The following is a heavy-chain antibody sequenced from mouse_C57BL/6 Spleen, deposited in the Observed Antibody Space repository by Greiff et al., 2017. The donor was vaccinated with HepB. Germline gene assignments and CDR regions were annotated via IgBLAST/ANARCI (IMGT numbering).Heavy chain of an antibody. CDR2: IDPANGNT. CDR1: GFSIKNTY. Sequence: EVQLQQSVAELVRPGASVKLSCTASGFSIKNTYMHWVKQRPEQGLEWIGRIDPANGNTKYAPKFQGKATITADTSSNTAYLQLSSLTSEDTAIYYCARGNLYGSSYYFDYWGQGTTLTVSS. J-gene: IGHJ2*01. D-gene: IGHD1-1*01. V-gene: IGHV14-3*01. CDR3: ARGNLYGSSYYFDY.